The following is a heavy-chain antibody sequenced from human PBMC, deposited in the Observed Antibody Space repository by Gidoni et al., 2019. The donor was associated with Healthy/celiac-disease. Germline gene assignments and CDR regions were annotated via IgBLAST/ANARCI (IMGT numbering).Heavy chain of an antibody. Sequence: EVQLVESGGGLVKPGGSLRLSCAASGFTFSSYSMNWVRQAPGKGLEWVSSISSSSSYIYYADSVKGRFTISRDNAKNSLYLQMNSLRAEDTAVYYCASGCSGGSCYHPLDYWGQGTLVTVSS. V-gene: IGHV3-21*01. CDR2: ISSSSSYI. CDR1: GFTFSSYS. CDR3: ASGCSGGSCYHPLDY. D-gene: IGHD2-15*01. J-gene: IGHJ4*02.